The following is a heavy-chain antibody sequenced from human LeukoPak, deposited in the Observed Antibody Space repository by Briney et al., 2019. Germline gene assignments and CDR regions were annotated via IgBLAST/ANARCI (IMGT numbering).Heavy chain of an antibody. CDR2: IISDGSGT. CDR1: GFTFSSYW. V-gene: IGHV3-74*01. J-gene: IGHJ4*02. Sequence: GGSLRLSCAASGFTFSSYWMHWVRQAPGKGLVWVSRIISDGSGTTYADSVKGRFTMSRDNAKNTVYLQMNSLRAEDTAVYYCVSFYETYWGRGTLVTVSS. CDR3: VSFYETY. D-gene: IGHD2/OR15-2a*01.